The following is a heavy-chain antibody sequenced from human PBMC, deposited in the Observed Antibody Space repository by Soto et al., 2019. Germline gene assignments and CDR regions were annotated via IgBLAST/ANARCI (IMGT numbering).Heavy chain of an antibody. D-gene: IGHD3-22*01. CDR3: ARGSPTMIVVVTDWYFDL. Sequence: GGSLRLSCASSVFTFISYSMNWVRQAPGKGLEWVSYISSSSSTIYYADSVKGRFTISRDNAKNSLYLQMNSLRDEDTAVYYCARGSPTMIVVVTDWYFDLWGRGTLVTVSS. V-gene: IGHV3-48*02. J-gene: IGHJ2*01. CDR2: ISSSSSTI. CDR1: VFTFISYS.